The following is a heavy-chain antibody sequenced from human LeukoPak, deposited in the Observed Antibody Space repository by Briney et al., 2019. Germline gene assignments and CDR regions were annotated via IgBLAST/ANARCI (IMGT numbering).Heavy chain of an antibody. D-gene: IGHD3-3*01. CDR1: GGTLSGSD. J-gene: IGHJ4*02. Sequence: SETLSLTCAFYGGTLSGSDWNWIRQPPGKGLEWIGEINDSGNSNYNPPLKSRVTISIDTSKKQFSLKLTSVTAADTAIYYCSRGPLRFWANDFWGQGTLVTVSS. CDR3: SRGPLRFWANDF. V-gene: IGHV4-34*01. CDR2: INDSGNS.